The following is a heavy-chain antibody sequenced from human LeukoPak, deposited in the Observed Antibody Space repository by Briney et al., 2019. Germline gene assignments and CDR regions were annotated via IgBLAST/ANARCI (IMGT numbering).Heavy chain of an antibody. CDR1: GGSISSGSYY. D-gene: IGHD2-15*01. J-gene: IGHJ6*03. Sequence: SETLSLTCTVSGGSISSGSYYWSWIRQPAGKGLEWIGRIYTSGCTNYNPSLKSRVTISVDTSKNQFSLKLSSVTAADTAVYYCAREEVFFEEVAADYYYYYYMDVWGKGTTVTVSS. V-gene: IGHV4-61*02. CDR2: IYTSGCT. CDR3: AREEVFFEEVAADYYYYYYMDV.